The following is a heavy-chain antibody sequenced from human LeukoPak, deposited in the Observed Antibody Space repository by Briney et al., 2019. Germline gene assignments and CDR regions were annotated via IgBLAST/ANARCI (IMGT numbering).Heavy chain of an antibody. CDR3: ARVVVGNNIWLDP. J-gene: IGHJ5*02. CDR1: GFTFSAHY. D-gene: IGHD2-15*01. V-gene: IGHV3-7*03. Sequence: GGSLRLSCAASGFTFSAHYMTWVRQAPGKGLEWVATIKEDESDKSYVDSVKGRFTISRDNAKNLVYLQMNSLSAEDTAVYYCARVVVGNNIWLDPWGQGALVTVSP. CDR2: IKEDESDK.